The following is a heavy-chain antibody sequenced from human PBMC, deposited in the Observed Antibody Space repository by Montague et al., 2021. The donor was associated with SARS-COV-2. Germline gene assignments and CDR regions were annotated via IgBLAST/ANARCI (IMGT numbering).Heavy chain of an antibody. CDR1: GFTIRNYW. J-gene: IGHJ4*02. CDR3: ARSEL. V-gene: IGHV3-7*01. Sequence: SLRLSCAASGFTIRNYWMSWVRQAPGKGLEWVANIHQDGGAKDYVDSVKGRFTISRDNAKNRLYLEMNSLRVEDSAIYYCARSELWGQGTLVTVSS. CDR2: IHQDGGAK.